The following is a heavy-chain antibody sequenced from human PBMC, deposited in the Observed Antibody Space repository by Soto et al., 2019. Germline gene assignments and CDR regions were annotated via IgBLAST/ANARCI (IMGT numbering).Heavy chain of an antibody. Sequence: SETLSLTCTVSGGSISSSSYYWGWIRQPPGKVLECIGSIYYSGSTYYNPSLKSRVTISVDTSKNQFSLKLSSVTAADTAVYYCARTRHYYDSSGYYQPHFGMDVWGQGTTVTVSS. CDR2: IYYSGST. D-gene: IGHD3-22*01. CDR3: ARTRHYYDSSGYYQPHFGMDV. J-gene: IGHJ6*02. CDR1: GGSISSSSYY. V-gene: IGHV4-39*01.